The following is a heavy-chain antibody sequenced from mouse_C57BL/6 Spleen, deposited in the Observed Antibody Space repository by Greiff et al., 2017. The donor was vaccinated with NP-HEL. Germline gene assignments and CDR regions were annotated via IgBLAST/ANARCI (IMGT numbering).Heavy chain of an antibody. CDR1: GFSLTSYA. J-gene: IGHJ4*01. Sequence: VKLQESGPGLVAPSQSLSITCTVSGFSLTSYAISWVRQPPGKGLEWLGVIWTGGGTNYNSARKSRLSISKDNSKSQVFLKMNSLQTDDTARYYCAYTAQATYYAMDYWGQGTSVTVSS. V-gene: IGHV2-9-1*01. D-gene: IGHD3-2*02. CDR3: AYTAQATYYAMDY. CDR2: IWTGGGT.